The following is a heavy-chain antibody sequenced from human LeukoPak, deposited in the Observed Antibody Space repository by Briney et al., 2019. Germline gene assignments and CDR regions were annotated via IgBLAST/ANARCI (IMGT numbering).Heavy chain of an antibody. D-gene: IGHD6-19*01. CDR3: AKDRGAVAGLFDY. Sequence: GGSLRLSCAASGFTFDDYAMHWVRQAPGKGLEWVSGISWNSGSTGYADSVKGRFTISRDNAKNSLYLQMNSLRAEDTALYYCAKDRGAVAGLFDYWGQGTLVTVSS. CDR1: GFTFDDYA. CDR2: ISWNSGST. V-gene: IGHV3-9*01. J-gene: IGHJ4*02.